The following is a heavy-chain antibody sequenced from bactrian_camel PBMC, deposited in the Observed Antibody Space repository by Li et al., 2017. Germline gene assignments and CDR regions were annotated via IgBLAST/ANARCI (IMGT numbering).Heavy chain of an antibody. Sequence: VQLVESGGGSVQPGGSLRLSCSASGFQFADYPMSWVRQAPGKGVEWVAGITSLPSLFRAASYADSVKGRFTISRESGKNTVHLQMNSLIPEDTGVYYCAGDRTYGAWYMESQYTYWGRGTQVTVS. CDR3: AGDRTYGAWYMESQYTY. J-gene: IGHJ4*01. D-gene: IGHD6*01. CDR2: ITSLPSLFRAA. CDR1: GFQFADYP. V-gene: IGHV3S40*01.